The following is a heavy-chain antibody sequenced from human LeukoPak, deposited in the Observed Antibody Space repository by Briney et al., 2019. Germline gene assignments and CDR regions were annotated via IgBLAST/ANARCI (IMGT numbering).Heavy chain of an antibody. J-gene: IGHJ4*02. CDR1: GGSITSYY. CDR2: IYYSGST. CDR3: ARDHYYNSSGYTFGF. D-gene: IGHD3-22*01. Sequence: SETLSLTCTVSGGSITSYYWSWIRQPPGKGLEWIGYIYYSGSTNYNPSLKSRVTISVDTSKNQFSLKLSSVTAADTAVYYCARDHYYNSSGYTFGFWGQGTLVTVSS. V-gene: IGHV4-59*01.